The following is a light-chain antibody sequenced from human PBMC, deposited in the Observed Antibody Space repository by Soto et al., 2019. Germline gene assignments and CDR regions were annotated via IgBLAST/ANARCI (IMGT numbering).Light chain of an antibody. CDR3: QQYGSSHRT. J-gene: IGKJ1*01. Sequence: EIVMTQSPGNLSVSPGERATLSCRASQHIITNLAWYHQRPGQAPRLLIYGTSNRATGIPDRFSGSGSGTDFTLTISSLEPEDFAVYYCQQYGSSHRTFGQGTKVDIK. CDR2: GTS. CDR1: QHIITN. V-gene: IGKV3-20*01.